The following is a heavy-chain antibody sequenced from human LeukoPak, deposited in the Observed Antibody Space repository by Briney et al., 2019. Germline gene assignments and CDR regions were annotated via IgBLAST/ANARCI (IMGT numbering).Heavy chain of an antibody. D-gene: IGHD3-22*01. Sequence: GGSLRLSCSASGFTFSSYAMHWVRQAPGKGLEYVSAISSNGGSTYYADSVKGRFTISRDSSKNTLYLQMSSPRAEDTAVYYCVKDRVITMIVGDLRDWGQGTLVTVSS. J-gene: IGHJ4*02. CDR1: GFTFSSYA. CDR3: VKDRVITMIVGDLRD. V-gene: IGHV3-64D*06. CDR2: ISSNGGST.